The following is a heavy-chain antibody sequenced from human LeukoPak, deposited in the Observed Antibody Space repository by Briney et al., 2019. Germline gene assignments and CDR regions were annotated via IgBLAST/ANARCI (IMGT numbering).Heavy chain of an antibody. D-gene: IGHD3-10*01. CDR2: IVGSGGNT. V-gene: IGHV3-23*01. CDR3: ASSGSFAY. J-gene: IGHJ4*02. Sequence: GGSLRLSCAASGFTFSSYALSWVRQAPGKGLEWVSSIVGSGGNTYYADSVKGRFTISRDNSKNTLYLQMNSLRAEDTAVYYCASSGSFAYWGQGTLVTVSS. CDR1: GFTFSSYA.